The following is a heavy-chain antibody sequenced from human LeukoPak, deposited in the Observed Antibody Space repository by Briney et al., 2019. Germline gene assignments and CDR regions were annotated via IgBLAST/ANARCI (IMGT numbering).Heavy chain of an antibody. CDR1: GYTFTSYY. D-gene: IGHD6-13*01. V-gene: IGHV1-46*01. J-gene: IGHJ6*03. CDR2: INPSGGST. Sequence: ASVKVSCKASGYTFTSYYMHWVRQAPGQGLEWMGIINPSGGSTSYAQKFQGRVTMTRDTSISTAYMELSRLRSDDTAVYYCASFPAAAGTDYYYMDVWGKGTTVTVSS. CDR3: ASFPAAAGTDYYYMDV.